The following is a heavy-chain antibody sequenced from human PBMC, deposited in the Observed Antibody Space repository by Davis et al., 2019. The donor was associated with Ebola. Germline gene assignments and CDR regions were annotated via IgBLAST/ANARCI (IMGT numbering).Heavy chain of an antibody. D-gene: IGHD3-3*01. V-gene: IGHV3-74*01. J-gene: IGHJ3*02. CDR1: GFTFSSYW. Sequence: PGGSLRLSCAASGFTFSSYWMHWVRQAPGKGLVWVSRINSDGSSTSYADSVKGRFTISRDNAKNTLYLQMNSLRAEDTAVYYCARDYDFWSGYPGDAFDIWGQGTMVTVSS. CDR2: INSDGSST. CDR3: ARDYDFWSGYPGDAFDI.